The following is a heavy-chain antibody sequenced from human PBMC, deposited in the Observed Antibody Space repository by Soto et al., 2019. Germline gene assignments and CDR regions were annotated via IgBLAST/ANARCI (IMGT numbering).Heavy chain of an antibody. J-gene: IGHJ6*02. CDR1: GFTFSSYA. V-gene: IGHV3-30-3*01. Sequence: GGSLRLSCAASGFTFSSYAMHWVRQAPGKGLEWVAVISYDGSNKYYADSVKGRFTISRDNSKNTLYLQMNSLRAEDTAVYYCARDSNGPARYGYYYYGMDVWGQGTTVTVSS. CDR2: ISYDGSNK. D-gene: IGHD3-10*01. CDR3: ARDSNGPARYGYYYYGMDV.